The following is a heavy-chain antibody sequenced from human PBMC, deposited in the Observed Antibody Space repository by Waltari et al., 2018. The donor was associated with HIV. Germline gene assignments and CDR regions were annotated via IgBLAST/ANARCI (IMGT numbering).Heavy chain of an antibody. D-gene: IGHD6-13*01. CDR3: AKDIGRVAAAIDS. J-gene: IGHJ4*02. CDR1: GFTFDDFA. Sequence: EVQLVESGGGLVQPGRSLRLSCAGSGFTFDDFALHWVRQSPGKGLEWVSGISWNGDTTGYADSVKGRFTISRDNAKTALYLQMNSLRAEDTAFYFCAKDIGRVAAAIDSWGQGTLVTVSS. CDR2: ISWNGDTT. V-gene: IGHV3-9*01.